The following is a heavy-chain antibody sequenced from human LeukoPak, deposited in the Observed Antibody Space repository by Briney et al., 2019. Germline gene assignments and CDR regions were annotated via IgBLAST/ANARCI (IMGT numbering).Heavy chain of an antibody. J-gene: IGHJ3*01. CDR2: ISWNSGNI. V-gene: IGHV3-9*03. D-gene: IGHD3-22*01. CDR3: ARARIGDSSGYYTDSFNL. CDR1: GFTFHGYA. Sequence: GGSLRLSCAASGFTFHGYAMHWVRQAPGKGLEWVSGISWNSGNIGYADSVKGRFTISRDDAKNSLYLQVNSLRTEVMALYYCARARIGDSSGYYTDSFNLWGQGTMVTVSS.